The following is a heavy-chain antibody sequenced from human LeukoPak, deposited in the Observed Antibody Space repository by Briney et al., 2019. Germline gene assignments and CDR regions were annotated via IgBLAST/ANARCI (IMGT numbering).Heavy chain of an antibody. CDR2: IYHSGST. Sequence: SGTLSLTCAVSGGSISSSNWWSWVRQPPGKGLEWIGEIYHSGSTNYDPSLKSRVTISVDKSKNQFSLKLSSVTAADTAVYYCARQLGYYYDSSGYYYLSAFDIWGQGTMVTVSS. J-gene: IGHJ3*02. CDR3: ARQLGYYYDSSGYYYLSAFDI. CDR1: GGSISSSNW. D-gene: IGHD3-22*01. V-gene: IGHV4-4*02.